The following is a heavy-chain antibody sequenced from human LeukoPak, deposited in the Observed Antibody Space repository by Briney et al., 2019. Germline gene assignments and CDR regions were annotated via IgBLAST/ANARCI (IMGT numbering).Heavy chain of an antibody. J-gene: IGHJ5*02. CDR3: ARHLFGELLPNWFDP. CDR2: IYPGDSDT. V-gene: IGHV5-51*01. Sequence: GESLKISCKGSGYSFTSYWIGWVRQMPGKGLEWMGIIYPGDSDTRYSPSFQGQVTISADKSISTAYLQWSSLKASDTAMYYCARHLFGELLPNWFDPWGQGTLVTVSS. CDR1: GYSFTSYW. D-gene: IGHD3-10*02.